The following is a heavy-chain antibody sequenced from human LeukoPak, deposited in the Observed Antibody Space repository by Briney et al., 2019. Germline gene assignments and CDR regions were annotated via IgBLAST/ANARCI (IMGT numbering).Heavy chain of an antibody. V-gene: IGHV3-74*01. D-gene: IGHD1-26*01. CDR2: ISSDGTYT. CDR1: GFTFSSHL. Sequence: PGGSLRLSCAASGFTFSSHLMHWVRQAPGKGLVWVSRISSDGTYTNYADSVRGRFTISRDNAKNTLYLQMNSLRAEDTAVYYCARGPGSSGGYYVRDFWGQGTLVTVSS. CDR3: ARGPGSSGGYYVRDF. J-gene: IGHJ4*02.